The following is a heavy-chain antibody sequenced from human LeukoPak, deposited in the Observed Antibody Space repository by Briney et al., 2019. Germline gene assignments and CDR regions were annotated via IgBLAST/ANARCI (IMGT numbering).Heavy chain of an antibody. Sequence: GGSLRLSCAASGFAFSSQAMGWVRQAPGKGLEWVSVISDSGSITYYADSVKGRFTISRDNSKNTLYLQMNSLRGEDTAVYNCASGYYDFDYWGQGTLVTISS. CDR3: ASGYYDFDY. D-gene: IGHD1-26*01. V-gene: IGHV3-23*01. CDR2: ISDSGSIT. J-gene: IGHJ4*02. CDR1: GFAFSSQA.